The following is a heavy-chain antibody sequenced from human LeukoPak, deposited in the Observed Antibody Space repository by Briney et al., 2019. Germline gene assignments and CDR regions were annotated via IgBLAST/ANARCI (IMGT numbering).Heavy chain of an antibody. D-gene: IGHD6-19*01. Sequence: ASVKVSCKASGYTFTSYGISWVRQAPGQGLEWMGWISAYNGNTNYAQKLQGRVTMTTDTSTSTAYMELRSLRSDDTAVYYCARDHGHGYSSGPADYWGQGTLVTVSS. CDR1: GYTFTSYG. J-gene: IGHJ4*02. V-gene: IGHV1-18*01. CDR2: ISAYNGNT. CDR3: ARDHGHGYSSGPADY.